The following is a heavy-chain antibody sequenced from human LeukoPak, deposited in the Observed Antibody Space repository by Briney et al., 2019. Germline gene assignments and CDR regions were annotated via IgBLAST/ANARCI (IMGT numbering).Heavy chain of an antibody. CDR2: ISGSGGST. Sequence: GGSLRLSCAASGFTFSSYVMSWVRQAPGKGLEWVSAISGSGGSTYYADSVKGRFTISRDNSKNTLYLQMNTLRAEDTAVYYGAKPPEPYDFWSGYSPVFDYWGQGTLVTVSS. CDR3: AKPPEPYDFWSGYSPVFDY. J-gene: IGHJ4*02. D-gene: IGHD3-3*01. V-gene: IGHV3-23*01. CDR1: GFTFSSYV.